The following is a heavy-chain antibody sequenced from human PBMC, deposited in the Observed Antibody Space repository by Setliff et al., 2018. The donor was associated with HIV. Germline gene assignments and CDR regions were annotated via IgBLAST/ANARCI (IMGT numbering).Heavy chain of an antibody. D-gene: IGHD3-9*01. CDR2: ISSSSNYI. CDR3: ARDRTYYDILTGYYGLDY. CDR1: GFTFSTYS. V-gene: IGHV3-21*01. J-gene: IGHJ4*02. Sequence: LRLSCAASGFTFSTYSMNWVRQAPGKGLEWVSSISSSSNYIYYADSVKGRFTISRDNSKKTLYLQMNSLRAEDTAVYYCARDRTYYDILTGYYGLDYWGQGTLVTVSS.